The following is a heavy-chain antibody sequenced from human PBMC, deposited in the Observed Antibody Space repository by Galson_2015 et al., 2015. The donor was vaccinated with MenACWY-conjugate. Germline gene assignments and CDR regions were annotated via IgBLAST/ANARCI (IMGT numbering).Heavy chain of an antibody. D-gene: IGHD2-2*01. Sequence: FLRLCCAAAGFTFRNSAIHWVRQAPGKGLEWVAFIRNDGGVKYYVDSVKYRFIISRDNAQNSLYLHINTLRAEDTAVYFCARPVRNRLTIPVPYYFDHWGQGTLVAVSS. V-gene: IGHV3-33*01. CDR2: IRNDGGVK. CDR3: ARPVRNRLTIPVPYYFDH. CDR1: GFTFRNSA. J-gene: IGHJ4*02.